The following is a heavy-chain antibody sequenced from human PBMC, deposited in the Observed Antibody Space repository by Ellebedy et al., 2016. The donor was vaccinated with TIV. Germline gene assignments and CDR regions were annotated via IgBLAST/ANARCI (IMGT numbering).Heavy chain of an antibody. V-gene: IGHV3-30-3*01. CDR1: GFSFDIYS. CDR3: ARGHMTTVTTKMVDDWFDP. CDR2: ITYDGSNQ. J-gene: IGHJ5*02. Sequence: PGGSLRLSCEASGFSFDIYSMHWVRQAPGKGLEWVAVITYDGSNQHYADSVKGRFTISRDSSKNTLHLEMTSLRVEDTAMYYCARGHMTTVTTKMVDDWFDPWGQGTLVTVSS. D-gene: IGHD4-17*01.